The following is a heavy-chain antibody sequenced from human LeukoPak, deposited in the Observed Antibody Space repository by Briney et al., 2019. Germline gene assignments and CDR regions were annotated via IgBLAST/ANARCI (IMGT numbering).Heavy chain of an antibody. J-gene: IGHJ2*01. CDR3: ARDRYCGGDCYYWYFDL. Sequence: GGSLRLSCAASGITFTSYALTWVRQAPGKGLEWVSSISGSGDSSYYADSVKGRFTISRDNSKNTLYLQMNSLRAEDTAVYYCARDRYCGGDCYYWYFDLWGRGTLVTVSS. D-gene: IGHD2-21*02. CDR2: ISGSGDSS. V-gene: IGHV3-23*01. CDR1: GITFTSYA.